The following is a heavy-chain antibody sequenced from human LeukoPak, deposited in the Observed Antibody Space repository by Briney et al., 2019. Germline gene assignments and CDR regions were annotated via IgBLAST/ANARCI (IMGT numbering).Heavy chain of an antibody. CDR3: AKGETVTTSPCDH. J-gene: IGHJ4*02. CDR1: GASMSHFY. CDR2: IFYNEDA. D-gene: IGHD4-17*01. Sequence: SETLSLTCAVSGASMSHFYWNWFRQSPGKGLEWIGSIFYNEDASYNPSVKSRVTMSVDMSKSQFSLRLTSVTDADTAVYFCAKGETVTTSPCDHWGQGTLVTVSS. V-gene: IGHV4-59*01.